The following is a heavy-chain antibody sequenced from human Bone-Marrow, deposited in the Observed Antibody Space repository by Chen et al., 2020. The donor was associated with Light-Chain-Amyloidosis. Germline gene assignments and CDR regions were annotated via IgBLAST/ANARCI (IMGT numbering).Heavy chain of an antibody. CDR3: ATTKGRWLPSY. Sequence: EVQLVESGGGLVQPGGSLRLSCAASGFTFSSYEMNWVRQAPGKGLEWVSYISSSGSTIYYADSGKGRFTISRDNAKNSLYLQMNSLRAEDTAVYYWATTKGRWLPSYWGQGTLVTVSS. CDR1: GFTFSSYE. V-gene: IGHV3-48*03. J-gene: IGHJ4*02. CDR2: ISSSGSTI. D-gene: IGHD5-12*01.